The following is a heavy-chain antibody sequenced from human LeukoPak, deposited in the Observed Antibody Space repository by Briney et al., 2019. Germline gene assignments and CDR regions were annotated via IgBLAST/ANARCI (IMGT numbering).Heavy chain of an antibody. V-gene: IGHV3-23*01. J-gene: IGHJ5*02. CDR1: GFTFSSYA. CDR3: AKWLSPNLNIFDP. Sequence: PGGSLRLSCVVSGFTFSSYAMSWVRQAPGKGLEWVSAISGSGGSTYYADSVKGRFTISRDNSKNTLYLHMNSLRAEDTAVYYCAKWLSPNLNIFDPWGRRAMVTVSS. D-gene: IGHD3-22*01. CDR2: ISGSGGST.